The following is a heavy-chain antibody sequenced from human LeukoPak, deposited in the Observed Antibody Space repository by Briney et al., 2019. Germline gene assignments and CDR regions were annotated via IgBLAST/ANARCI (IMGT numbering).Heavy chain of an antibody. CDR2: MSYDGSNK. J-gene: IGHJ4*02. CDR1: GFTFSNYA. Sequence: GGSLRLSCAASGFTFSNYALHWVRQAPGKGLEWVAVMSYDGSNKYYADSVKGRFTISRDNSKNTLYLQVNNLRPEDTAVYYCARDQKAVAHQVVDYWGQGTLVTVSS. CDR3: ARDQKAVAHQVVDY. D-gene: IGHD6-13*01. V-gene: IGHV3-30-3*01.